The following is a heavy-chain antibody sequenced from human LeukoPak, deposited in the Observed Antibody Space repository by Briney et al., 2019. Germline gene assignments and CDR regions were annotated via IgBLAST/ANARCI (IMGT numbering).Heavy chain of an antibody. V-gene: IGHV1-69*13. Sequence: ASVKVSCKASGYTFTSYGISWVRQAPGQGLEWMGGIIPIFGTANYAQKFQGRVTITADESTSTAYMELSSLKSEDTAVYYCARSTMIANNYFDYWGQGTLVTVSS. CDR2: IIPIFGTA. D-gene: IGHD3-22*01. CDR3: ARSTMIANNYFDY. J-gene: IGHJ4*02. CDR1: GYTFTSYG.